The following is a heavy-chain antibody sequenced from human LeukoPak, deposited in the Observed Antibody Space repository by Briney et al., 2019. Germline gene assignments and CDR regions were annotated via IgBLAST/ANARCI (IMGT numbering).Heavy chain of an antibody. Sequence: GGSLRLSCAASGFTFSSYEMNWVRQAPGKGLEWVSYISSSGTTVYHADSVKGRFTISRDNAKNSLYLQMNSLRAEDAGLYYCAGGPTTGNLDYWGQGSLVTVSS. D-gene: IGHD1-1*01. CDR2: ISSSGTTV. J-gene: IGHJ4*02. V-gene: IGHV3-48*03. CDR3: AGGPTTGNLDY. CDR1: GFTFSSYE.